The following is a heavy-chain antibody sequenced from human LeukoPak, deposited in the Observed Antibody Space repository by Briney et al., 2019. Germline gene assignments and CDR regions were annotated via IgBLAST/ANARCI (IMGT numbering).Heavy chain of an antibody. J-gene: IGHJ6*04. D-gene: IGHD6-13*01. V-gene: IGHV3-30*18. CDR2: ISYDGSNK. CDR1: GSTFSSYD. CDR3: AKEGYSSSWYWGDSYYYGMDV. Sequence: GRSLRLSCAASGSTFSSYDMHWVRQAPGKGLEWVAVISYDGSNKYYADSVKGRFTISRDNSKNTLYLQMNSLRAEDTAVYYCAKEGYSSSWYWGDSYYYGMDVWGKGTTVTVSS.